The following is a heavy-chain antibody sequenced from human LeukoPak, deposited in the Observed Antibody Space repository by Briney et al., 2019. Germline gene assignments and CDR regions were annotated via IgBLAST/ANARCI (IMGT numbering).Heavy chain of an antibody. D-gene: IGHD6-13*01. CDR3: AKGRLAAAGRSTFDF. CDR1: GFTFSNYA. CDR2: ISGSGSST. J-gene: IGHJ4*02. Sequence: GGSLRLSCVASGFTFSNYAMSWVRQAPGKGLEWVSDISGSGSSTYYADSVKGHFTISRDNSKNTLSLQMNSLRGDDTAVYYCAKGRLAAAGRSTFDFWGQGTLVTVSS. V-gene: IGHV3-23*01.